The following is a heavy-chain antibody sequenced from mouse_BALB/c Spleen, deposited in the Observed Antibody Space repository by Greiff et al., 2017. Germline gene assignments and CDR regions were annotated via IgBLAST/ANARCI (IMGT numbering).Heavy chain of an antibody. J-gene: IGHJ3*01. CDR3: VYGYDAWFAY. CDR1: GYSFTSYY. D-gene: IGHD2-2*01. V-gene: IGHV1-66*01. Sequence: QVQLQQSGPELVKPGASVKISCKASGYSFTSYYIHWVKQRPGQGLEWIGWIFPGSGNTKYNEKFKGKATLTADTSSSTAYMQLSSLTSEDSAVYFCVYGYDAWFAYWGQGTLVTVSA. CDR2: IFPGSGNT.